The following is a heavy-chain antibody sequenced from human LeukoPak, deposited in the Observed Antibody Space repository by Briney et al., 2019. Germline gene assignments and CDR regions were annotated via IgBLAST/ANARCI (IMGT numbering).Heavy chain of an antibody. CDR2: IRYDGINK. V-gene: IGHV3-30*02. Sequence: PGGSLRLSCAASGFTFSSYEMNWVRQAPGKGLEWLSFIRYDGINKYYADSVKGRFTVSRDNSKNTLFLQMNSLRVDDTAVYYCAEGPSRYSDYDYNPELDYWGQGTLVTVSS. CDR3: AEGPSRYSDYDYNPELDY. J-gene: IGHJ4*02. D-gene: IGHD5-12*01. CDR1: GFTFSSYE.